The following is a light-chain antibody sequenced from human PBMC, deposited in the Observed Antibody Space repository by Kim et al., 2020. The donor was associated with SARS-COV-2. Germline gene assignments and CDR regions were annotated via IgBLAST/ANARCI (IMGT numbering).Light chain of an antibody. J-gene: IGLJ3*02. Sequence: QSVLTQPPSASGTPGQRVTISCSGSSSNIGSNFVYWYQQLPGAAPKLLIDKDNQRPSWVPDRFSGSKSGTSASLAISGLRSEDEADYYCAACDDSLSGQVFGGGTQLTVL. V-gene: IGLV1-47*01. CDR1: SSNIGSNF. CDR3: AACDDSLSGQV. CDR2: KDN.